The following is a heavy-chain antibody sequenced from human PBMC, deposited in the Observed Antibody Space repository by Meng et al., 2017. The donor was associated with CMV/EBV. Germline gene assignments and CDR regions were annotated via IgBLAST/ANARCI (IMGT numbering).Heavy chain of an antibody. CDR2: ISSSGSTI. V-gene: IGHV3-48*04. CDR3: ARDRSRIVGVRIVNY. Sequence: GESLKISCAASGFTFSSYWMSWVRQAPGKGLEWVSYISSSGSTIYYADSVKGRFTISRDNAKNSLYLQMNSLRAEDTAVYYCARDRSRIVGVRIVNYWGQGTLVTVSS. D-gene: IGHD1-26*01. CDR1: GFTFSSYW. J-gene: IGHJ4*02.